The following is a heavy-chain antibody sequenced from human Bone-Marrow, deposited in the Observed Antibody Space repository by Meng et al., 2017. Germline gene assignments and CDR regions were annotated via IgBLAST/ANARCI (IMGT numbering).Heavy chain of an antibody. V-gene: IGHV1-46*02. CDR3: GRSSNWAFDF. D-gene: IGHD7-27*01. CDR1: RYTFNIYS. CDR2: LNPSGGGT. Sequence: QVQLAGPGVVRTTPGASVTCSCKAARYTFNIYSMNWVRQAPGQGLEWMGILNPSGGGTRYEQKFQGRVTMTRDTSTSTLYMELSSLRSAEKAVYYCGRSSNWAFDFWGQGTLVTVSS. J-gene: IGHJ4*02.